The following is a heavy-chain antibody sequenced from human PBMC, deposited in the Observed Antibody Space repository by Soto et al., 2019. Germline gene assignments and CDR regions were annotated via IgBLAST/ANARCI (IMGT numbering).Heavy chain of an antibody. CDR3: ARASPPDSGYDVGCLDY. CDR2: IYYSGST. D-gene: IGHD5-12*01. J-gene: IGHJ4*02. V-gene: IGHV4-59*01. Sequence: SETKSHTNTVADGSIGSYCGSWIRQTPGKGLEWIGYIYYSGSTNYNPSLKSRVTISVDTSKNQFSLKLSSVTAADTAVYYCARASPPDSGYDVGCLDYRGQGTLVTVSS. CDR1: DGSIGSYC.